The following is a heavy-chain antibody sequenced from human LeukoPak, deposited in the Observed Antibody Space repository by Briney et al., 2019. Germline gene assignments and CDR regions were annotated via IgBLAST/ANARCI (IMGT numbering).Heavy chain of an antibody. CDR2: IYSSGTT. CDR3: ARDLNWNDFDY. J-gene: IGHJ4*02. CDR1: GGSISSNSHY. Sequence: SETLSLTCTVSGGSISSNSHYWGWIRQPPGKGLEWIGSIYSSGTTYYNPSLRSRLTISADTSKNLFSLKLGSVAAADTAVYYCARDLNWNDFDYWGQGTLVTVSS. D-gene: IGHD1-20*01. V-gene: IGHV4-39*02.